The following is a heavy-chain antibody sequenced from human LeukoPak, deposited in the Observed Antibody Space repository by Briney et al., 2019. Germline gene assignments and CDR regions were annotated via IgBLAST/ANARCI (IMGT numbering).Heavy chain of an antibody. D-gene: IGHD7-27*01. J-gene: IGHJ5*02. V-gene: IGHV1-58*02. CDR3: AAGETGDSGFFDP. CDR1: GFTFISFV. CDR2: IVVGSGNT. Sequence: SVKVPCKASGFTFISFVMQWVRQARGQRLEWIGWIVVGSGNTNYAQKFQERVTITRDTSTSTAYMELSSLRSEDTAVYYCAAGETGDSGFFDPWGQGTLVTVSS.